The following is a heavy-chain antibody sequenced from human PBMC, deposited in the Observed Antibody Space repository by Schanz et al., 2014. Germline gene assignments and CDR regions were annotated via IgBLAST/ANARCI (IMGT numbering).Heavy chain of an antibody. J-gene: IGHJ4*02. V-gene: IGHV3-7*01. CDR3: AKPSYRSGWYVED. Sequence: EVQLVESGGGLVQFGGSLRLSCVASGFTFSTYWMSWVRQAPGKGLEWVANIKQDGSEKNYVDSVKGRFTISRDNAKNSLYLQMNSLRXXXXXXYYCAKPSYRSGWYVEDWGQGTLVTVSS. CDR2: IKQDGSEK. CDR1: GFTFSTYW. D-gene: IGHD6-19*01.